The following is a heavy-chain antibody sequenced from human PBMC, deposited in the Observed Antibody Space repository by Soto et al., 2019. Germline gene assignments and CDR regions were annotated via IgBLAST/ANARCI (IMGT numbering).Heavy chain of an antibody. V-gene: IGHV3-48*01. Sequence: HPGGSLRLSCAASGFTFSTYSMNWVRQAPGKGLEWVSYISSSSSGIYYADSVKGRFTISRDNAKNSLYLQMNSLRAEDTAVYYCARGDRIYWGRGTLVTVSS. J-gene: IGHJ4*02. CDR3: ARGDRIY. CDR2: ISSSSSGI. CDR1: GFTFSTYS.